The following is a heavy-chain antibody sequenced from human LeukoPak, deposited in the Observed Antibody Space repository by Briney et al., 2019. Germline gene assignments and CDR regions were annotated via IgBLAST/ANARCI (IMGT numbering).Heavy chain of an antibody. CDR2: ISSSGSTI. CDR3: ARPPGPGVGYCSGGSCYDY. V-gene: IGHV3-11*04. CDR1: GFTFSDYY. Sequence: GGSLRLSCAASGFTFSDYYMSWIRQAPGKGLEWVSYISSSGSTIYYADSVKGRFTISRDNAKNSLYLQMNSLRAEDTAVYYCARPPGPGVGYCSGGSCYDYWGQGTLVTVSS. D-gene: IGHD2-15*01. J-gene: IGHJ4*02.